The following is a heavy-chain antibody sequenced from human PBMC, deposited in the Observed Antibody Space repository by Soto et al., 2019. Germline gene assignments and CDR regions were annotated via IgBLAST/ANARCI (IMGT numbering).Heavy chain of an antibody. Sequence: SETLSLTCTVSGGSISSGGYYWSWIRQHPGKGLEWIGYIYYSGSTYCNPSLKSRVTISVDTSKNQFSLKLSSVTAADTAVYYCARALEWLPPYYFDYWGQGTLVTVS. CDR2: IYYSGST. CDR3: ARALEWLPPYYFDY. J-gene: IGHJ4*02. D-gene: IGHD3-3*01. CDR1: GGSISSGGYY. V-gene: IGHV4-31*03.